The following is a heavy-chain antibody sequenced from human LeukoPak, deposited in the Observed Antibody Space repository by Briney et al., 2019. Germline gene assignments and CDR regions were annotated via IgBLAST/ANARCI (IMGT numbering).Heavy chain of an antibody. V-gene: IGHV4-61*02. Sequence: PSETLSLTCTVSGGSISGGSYYWSWIRQPAGKGLEWIGRIYTSGSTNYNSSLKSRVTISIDTSKNQFSLKLSSVTAADTAVYYCARDLYYDSSGRALDYWGQGTLVTVSS. D-gene: IGHD3-22*01. CDR3: ARDLYYDSSGRALDY. CDR1: GGSISGGSYY. CDR2: IYTSGST. J-gene: IGHJ4*02.